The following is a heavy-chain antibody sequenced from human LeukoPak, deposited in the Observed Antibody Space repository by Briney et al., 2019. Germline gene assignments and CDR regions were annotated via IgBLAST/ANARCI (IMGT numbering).Heavy chain of an antibody. CDR2: IYHSGST. CDR3: ARGYSSSWPDAFDI. Sequence: PSETLSLTCTVSGDSISSGYYWGWIRQPPGKGLEWIGSIYHSGSTYYNPSLKSRVTISVDTSKNQFSLKLSSVTAADTAVYYCARGYSSSWPDAFDIWGQGTMVTVSS. D-gene: IGHD6-13*01. CDR1: GDSISSGYY. V-gene: IGHV4-38-2*02. J-gene: IGHJ3*02.